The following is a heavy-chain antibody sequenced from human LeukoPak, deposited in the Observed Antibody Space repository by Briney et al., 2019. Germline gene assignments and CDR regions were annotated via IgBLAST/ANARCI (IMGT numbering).Heavy chain of an antibody. J-gene: IGHJ4*02. CDR3: ARTQPPDGPPYFDY. CDR2: IYYSGST. D-gene: IGHD5-24*01. V-gene: IGHV4-61*01. Sequence: SETLSLTCTVSGGSVSSGSYYWSWIRQPPGKGLEWIGYIYYSGSTNYNPSLKSRVTISVDTSKNQFSLKLSSVTAADTAVYYCARTQPPDGPPYFDYWGQGTLVTVSS. CDR1: GGSVSSGSYY.